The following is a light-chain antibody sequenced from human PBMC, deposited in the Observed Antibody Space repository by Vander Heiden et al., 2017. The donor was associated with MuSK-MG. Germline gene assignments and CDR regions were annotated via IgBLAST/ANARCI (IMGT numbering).Light chain of an antibody. Sequence: SALSKLASVSGSPEQSVTISCTGPSSDVGGDNLVSSYHQHPGKPPILIIYEVTKWPPGVSNRFSGSKPGNTASLTISGLQAADDADYYCCSYAGSSPAVFGGGTRLTVL. CDR2: EVT. J-gene: IGLJ3*02. V-gene: IGLV2-23*02. CDR3: CSYAGSSPAV. CDR1: SSDVGGDNL.